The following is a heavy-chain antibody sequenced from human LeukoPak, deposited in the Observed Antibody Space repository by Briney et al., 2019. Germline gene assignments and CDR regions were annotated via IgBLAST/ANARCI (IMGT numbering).Heavy chain of an antibody. CDR3: ARDPYDYGDINWFDP. V-gene: IGHV1-18*01. Sequence: ASVKLSCKASGYTFTSYGISWVRQAPGQGLEWMGWISAYNGNTNYAQKLQGRVTMTTDTSTSTAYMELRSLRSDDTAVYYCARDPYDYGDINWFDPWGQGTLVTVSS. D-gene: IGHD4-17*01. J-gene: IGHJ5*02. CDR1: GYTFTSYG. CDR2: ISAYNGNT.